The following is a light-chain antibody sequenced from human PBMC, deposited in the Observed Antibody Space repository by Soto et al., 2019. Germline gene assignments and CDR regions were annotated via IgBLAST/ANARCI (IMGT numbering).Light chain of an antibody. J-gene: IGLJ2*01. CDR3: SSYTSRSTLGV. CDR2: DVS. V-gene: IGLV2-14*03. CDR1: NSDIGGYNY. Sequence: QSALTQPASVSGSPGQAITISCTGTNSDIGGYNYVSRYQQHPGKAPKLMIYDVSNRTSGVSYRFSGSKSGNTASLTISGLQAEVEADYYCSSYTSRSTLGVFGGGTKLTVL.